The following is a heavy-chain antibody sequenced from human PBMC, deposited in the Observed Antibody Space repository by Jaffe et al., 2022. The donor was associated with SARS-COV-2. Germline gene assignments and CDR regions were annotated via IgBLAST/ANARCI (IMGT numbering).Heavy chain of an antibody. CDR3: AHRLWLGTSANYGFDY. Sequence: QITLKESGPTVVKPTQALTLTCTFSGFSLSTSGVGVGWIRQPPGKALEWLALVYWDDDKRYSPSLKNRLTITKDTSNNQVVFTMTNMDPVDTATYFCAHRLWLGTSANYGFDYWGQGILVSVSS. J-gene: IGHJ4*02. V-gene: IGHV2-5*02. CDR1: GFSLSTSGVG. CDR2: VYWDDDK. D-gene: IGHD3-10*01.